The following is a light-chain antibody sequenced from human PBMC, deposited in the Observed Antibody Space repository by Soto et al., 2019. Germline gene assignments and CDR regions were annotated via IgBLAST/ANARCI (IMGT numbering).Light chain of an antibody. J-gene: IGLJ2*01. CDR2: RNN. Sequence: QPVLTQPPSASGTPGQRVTISCSGSSSNIGSNFIYWYQQLPGTAPKLLIYRNNERPSGVPDRFSGSKSGTSASLAISGLRSEDEADYHWAAWDDSLSGVVFGGGTKLTVL. V-gene: IGLV1-47*01. CDR3: AAWDDSLSGVV. CDR1: SSNIGSNF.